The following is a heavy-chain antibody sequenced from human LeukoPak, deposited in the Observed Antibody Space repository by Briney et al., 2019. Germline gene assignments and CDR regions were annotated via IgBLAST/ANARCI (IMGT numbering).Heavy chain of an antibody. Sequence: SVKVSCKASGYTFTSYGISWVRQAPGQGLEWMGGIIPIFGTANYAQKFQGRVTITTDESTSTAYMELSSLRSEDTAVYYCARGARLGEYSSSYWGQGTLVTVSS. CDR2: IIPIFGTA. V-gene: IGHV1-69*05. J-gene: IGHJ4*02. D-gene: IGHD6-6*01. CDR3: ARGARLGEYSSSY. CDR1: GYTFTSYG.